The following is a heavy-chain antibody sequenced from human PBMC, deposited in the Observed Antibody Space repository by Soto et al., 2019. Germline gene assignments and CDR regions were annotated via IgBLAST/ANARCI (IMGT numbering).Heavy chain of an antibody. Sequence: EVPLLESGGGLVQPGGSLRLSCAASGFTFSSYAMSWVRQAPGKGLEWVSAISGSGGSTYYADSVKGRFTISRDNSKNTLYLQMNSLRAEDTAVYYCAKGPRITMIVVVTRGPFDYWGQGTLVTVSS. CDR3: AKGPRITMIVVVTRGPFDY. V-gene: IGHV3-23*01. CDR2: ISGSGGST. J-gene: IGHJ4*02. D-gene: IGHD3-22*01. CDR1: GFTFSSYA.